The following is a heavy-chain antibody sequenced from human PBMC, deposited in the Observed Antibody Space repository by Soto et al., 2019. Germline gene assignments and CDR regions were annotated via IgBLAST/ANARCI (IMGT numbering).Heavy chain of an antibody. CDR1: DAAIPTSGYF. V-gene: IGHV4-31*03. Sequence: TLRLTCTVSDAAIPTSGYFWTSIRQRTAESVWGSGYLFTIATDSYNPSLKSRVTISRDTSTNQFSLSLSSVTAADTAVYHCAREPLIWGPGKMVT. CDR2: LFTIATD. J-gene: IGHJ3*02. CDR3: AREPLI.